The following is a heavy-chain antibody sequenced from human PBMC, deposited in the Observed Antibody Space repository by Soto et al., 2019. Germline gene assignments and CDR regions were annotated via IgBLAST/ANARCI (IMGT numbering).Heavy chain of an antibody. CDR1: GFTFSSYV. V-gene: IGHV3-23*01. Sequence: PGGSLRLSCAASGFTFSSYVMSWVRQAPGKGLQWVSAVSTSGGSTFNADSVKGRFAISRDNSKNTLYLQMNSLRAEDTAIYYCAKKAVYSGYDPFDYWGQGTLVT. J-gene: IGHJ4*02. CDR2: VSTSGGST. CDR3: AKKAVYSGYDPFDY. D-gene: IGHD5-12*01.